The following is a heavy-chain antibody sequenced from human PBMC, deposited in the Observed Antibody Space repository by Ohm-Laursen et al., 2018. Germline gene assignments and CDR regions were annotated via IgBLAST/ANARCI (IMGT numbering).Heavy chain of an antibody. CDR2: ISYDGSNK. J-gene: IGHJ2*01. V-gene: IGHV3-30*03. CDR3: ARIVGARYFDL. CDR1: GFTFSDYA. D-gene: IGHD1-26*01. Sequence: SLRLSCAASGFTFSDYAMTWVRQAPGKGLEWVAVISYDGSNKYYADSVKGRFTISRDNAKNSLYLQMNSLRAEDTAVYYCARIVGARYFDLWGRGTLVTVSS.